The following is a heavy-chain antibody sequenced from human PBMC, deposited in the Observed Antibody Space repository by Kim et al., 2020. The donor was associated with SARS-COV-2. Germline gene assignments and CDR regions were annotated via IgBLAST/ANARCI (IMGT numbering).Heavy chain of an antibody. CDR3: AGAYSSGWYYFDY. J-gene: IGHJ4*02. D-gene: IGHD6-19*01. Sequence: GGSLRLSCAVSGFTFSSFTMNWFRQAPGKGLEWVSSISSSSGHIHYADSVKGRFTISRDNAKNSLYLQLNSLRAADTAVYYCAGAYSSGWYYFDYWGQGTLVTVSS. CDR2: ISSSSGHI. V-gene: IGHV3-21*01. CDR1: GFTFSSFT.